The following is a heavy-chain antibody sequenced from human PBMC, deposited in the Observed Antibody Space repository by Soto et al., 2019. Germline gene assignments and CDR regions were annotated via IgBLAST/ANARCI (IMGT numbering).Heavy chain of an antibody. CDR1: GGTFSPYT. V-gene: IGHV1-69*04. J-gene: IGHJ4*02. D-gene: IGHD3-10*01. CDR3: TRDWEITVSTWSFGGF. Sequence: GASVKVSCKASGGTFSPYTINWVRQAHGQGHKWMERIIPFHDVTNYAQKYQTKVTITADKSTSTAYTEQSGLRFEDTSMYYCTRDWEITVSTWSFGGFWGRGTLVTVSS. CDR2: IIPFHDVT.